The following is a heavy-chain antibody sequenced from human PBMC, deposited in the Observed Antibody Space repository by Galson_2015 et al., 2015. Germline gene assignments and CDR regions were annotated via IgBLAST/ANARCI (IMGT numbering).Heavy chain of an antibody. J-gene: IGHJ5*02. CDR1: GFTFSSYA. D-gene: IGHD3-3*01. CDR3: AKNPIFGVVIIGNWFDP. Sequence: SLRLSCAASGFTFSSYAMSWVRQAPGKGLEWVSAISGSGGSTYYADSVKGRFTISRDNSKNTLYLQMNSLRAEDTAVYHCAKNPIFGVVIIGNWFDPWGQGTLVTVSS. V-gene: IGHV3-23*01. CDR2: ISGSGGST.